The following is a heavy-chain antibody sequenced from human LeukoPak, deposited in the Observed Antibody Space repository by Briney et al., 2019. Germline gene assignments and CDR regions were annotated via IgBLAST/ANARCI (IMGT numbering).Heavy chain of an antibody. CDR2: IYYSGST. V-gene: IGHV4-39*07. D-gene: IGHD3-10*01. J-gene: IGHJ5*02. CDR3: AGEQYGSGSVDWFDP. Sequence: SETLSLTCTVSGGSISSSSYYWGWIRQPPGKGLEWIGSIYYSGSTYYNPSLKSRVTISVDTSKNQFSLKLSSVTAADTAVYYCAGEQYGSGSVDWFDPWGQGTLVTVSS. CDR1: GGSISSSSYY.